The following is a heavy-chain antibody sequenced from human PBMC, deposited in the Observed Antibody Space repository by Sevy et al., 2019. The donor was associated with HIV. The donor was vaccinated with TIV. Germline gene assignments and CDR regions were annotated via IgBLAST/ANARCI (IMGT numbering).Heavy chain of an antibody. V-gene: IGHV3-23*01. CDR2: ISISGAVK. J-gene: IGHJ5*02. D-gene: IGHD2-8*02. Sequence: GGSLRLSCAASGFTLSSYAMSWVRQAPGKGLEWVSSISISGAVKYYADSVKGRFTISRDNSQNRLYLQMNSLRAEDTALYYCAKALVETEDKNEFDPWGQRTLVTVSS. CDR3: AKALVETEDKNEFDP. CDR1: GFTLSSYA.